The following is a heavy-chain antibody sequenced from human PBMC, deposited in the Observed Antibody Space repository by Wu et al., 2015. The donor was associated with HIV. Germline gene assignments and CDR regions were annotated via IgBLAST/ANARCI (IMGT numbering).Heavy chain of an antibody. J-gene: IGHJ5*02. Sequence: QVHLVQSGAEMKKPGASVKVSCKASGYTFTNYDINWVRQATGQGLEWMGWVNPNSGNTDYAQKFQGRLTMTRTTSINTAYMELSGLTSEDTAIYYCAVLYNLPPVMTILDTWGQGTLVTVSS. CDR2: VNPNSGNT. V-gene: IGHV1-8*01. CDR3: AVLYNLPPVMTILDT. CDR1: GYTFTNYD. D-gene: IGHD1-1*01.